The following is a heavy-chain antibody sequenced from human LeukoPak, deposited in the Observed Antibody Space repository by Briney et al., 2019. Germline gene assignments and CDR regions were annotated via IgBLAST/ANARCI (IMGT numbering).Heavy chain of an antibody. D-gene: IGHD5-12*01. CDR2: IYHSGST. J-gene: IGHJ4*02. CDR3: ARDRGGYDNLHASYHDY. Sequence: SETLSLTCTVSGGSISSGGYYWSWIRQPPGKGLEWIGYIYHSGSTYYNPSLKSRVTISVDRSKNQFSLKLSSVTAADTAVYYCARDRGGYDNLHASYHDYWGQGTLVTVSS. CDR1: GGSISSGGYY. V-gene: IGHV4-30-2*01.